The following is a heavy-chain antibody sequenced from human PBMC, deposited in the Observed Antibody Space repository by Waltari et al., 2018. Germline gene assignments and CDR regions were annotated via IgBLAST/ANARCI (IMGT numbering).Heavy chain of an antibody. V-gene: IGHV4-59*01. J-gene: IGHJ5*02. D-gene: IGHD6-19*01. CDR1: GGSMAHFY. CDR3: ARATVAGTDDWLDP. CDR2: VHYSGST. Sequence: QVRLQESGPGLVKPSETLSLACTVSGGSMAHFYWSWIRLPPGKAPEWIAYVHYSGSTIYNSSLKSRVTISLDRSKNQFSMNMASVTAADTAIYYCARATVAGTDDWLDPWGQGTLVTVSS.